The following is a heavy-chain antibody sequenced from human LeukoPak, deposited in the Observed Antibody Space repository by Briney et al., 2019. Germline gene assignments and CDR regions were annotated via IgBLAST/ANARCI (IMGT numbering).Heavy chain of an antibody. J-gene: IGHJ4*02. Sequence: GGSLRLSCEASGFTFDDYAMHWVRQAPGKGLEWVSGISWNSGSIGHAESVKGRFTISRDNAKKSLYLQMNSLRPEDAALYYCAKGHCSSTSCSFDYWGQGTLVTVSS. V-gene: IGHV3-9*01. D-gene: IGHD2-2*01. CDR1: GFTFDDYA. CDR3: AKGHCSSTSCSFDY. CDR2: ISWNSGSI.